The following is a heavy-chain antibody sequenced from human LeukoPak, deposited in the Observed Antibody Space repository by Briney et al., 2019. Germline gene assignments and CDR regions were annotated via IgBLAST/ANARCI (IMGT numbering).Heavy chain of an antibody. V-gene: IGHV6-1*01. CDR2: TYYRSKWNN. CDR1: GESVSSNIAA. Sequence: SQTLSLTCVISGESVSSNIAAWTWIRQSPSRGLEWLGRTYYRSKWNNEYALSVKSRISINADTSKNQFSLQLNSVAPEDTAVYYCARDLGSYDYWGQGTLVTVSS. CDR3: ARDLGSYDY. J-gene: IGHJ4*02. D-gene: IGHD3-10*01.